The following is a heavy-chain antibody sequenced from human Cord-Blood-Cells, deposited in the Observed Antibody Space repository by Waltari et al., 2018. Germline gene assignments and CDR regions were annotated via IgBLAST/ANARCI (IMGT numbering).Heavy chain of an antibody. CDR2: IYTSGRT. V-gene: IGHV4-61*09. CDR1: GGSISSGSYY. CDR3: ARKHDFWSGYYDY. D-gene: IGHD3-3*01. J-gene: IGHJ4*02. Sequence: QVQLQESGPGLVKPSQTLSLTCTVSGGSISSGSYYWSWIRQPAGKGLEWIGYIYTSGRTNDNPSLRSRVTISVDTSKNQFSLKLSSVTAADTAVYYCARKHDFWSGYYDYWGQGTLVTVSS.